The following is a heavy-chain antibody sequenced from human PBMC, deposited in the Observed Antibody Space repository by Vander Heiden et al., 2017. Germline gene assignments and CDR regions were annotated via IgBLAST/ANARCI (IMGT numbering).Heavy chain of an antibody. CDR2: IYYSGTT. CDR3: ARGPTVNYFDY. Sequence: QLQLQESGPGLVKPSETLSLTCTVSGGSISSSRYYWGWIRQPPGRGLEWIGTIYYSGTTYYNPSLKSRVTISVDTSKNQFSLNLNSVTAADTAVYYCARGPTVNYFDYWGQGTLVTVSS. CDR1: GGSISSSRYY. D-gene: IGHD4-17*01. J-gene: IGHJ4*02. V-gene: IGHV4-39*01.